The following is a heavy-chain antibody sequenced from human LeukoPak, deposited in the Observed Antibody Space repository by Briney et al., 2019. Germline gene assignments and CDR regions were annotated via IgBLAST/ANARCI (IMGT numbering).Heavy chain of an antibody. V-gene: IGHV4-38-2*02. CDR3: ARTRYYYNSRSYGAPYYFDY. CDR2: FYHGGST. D-gene: IGHD3-10*01. Sequence: SETLSLTCTVSGYSISTGYYWDWIRQPPGKGLEWIGTFYHGGSTYYNPSLKSRVTISVDTSKNQLSLNLTSVTAADTAVYYCARTRYYYNSRSYGAPYYFDYWGQGTLVTVSS. J-gene: IGHJ4*02. CDR1: GYSISTGYY.